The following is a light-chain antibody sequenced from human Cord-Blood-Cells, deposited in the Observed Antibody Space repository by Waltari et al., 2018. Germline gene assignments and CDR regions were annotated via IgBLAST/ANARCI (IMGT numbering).Light chain of an antibody. V-gene: IGLV1-47*01. CDR2: RNK. J-gene: IGLJ3*02. CDR1: SSNIGSNY. CDR3: AAWDDSLSGL. Sequence: QSVLTQPPSASVTPGQRVTISCSGSSSNIGSNYVYWYQQLPGTAPKLLIYRNKPRPSVVPHRFSGSKSGTPAALAISGLRSEDEADYYCAAWDDSLSGLFGGGTKLTVL.